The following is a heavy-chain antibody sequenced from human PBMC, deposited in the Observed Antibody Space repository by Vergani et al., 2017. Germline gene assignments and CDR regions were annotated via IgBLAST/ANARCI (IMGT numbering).Heavy chain of an antibody. J-gene: IGHJ4*02. CDR3: ARVTIFGVVVVDY. CDR1: GGSISSYY. CDR2: IYYSGST. Sequence: VQLVESGPGLVKPSETLSLTCTVSGGSISSYYWGWIRQPPGKGLEWIGSIYYSGSTYYNPSLKSRVTISVDTSKNQFSLKLSSVTAADTAVYYCARVTIFGVVVVDYWGQGTLVTVSS. V-gene: IGHV4-39*07. D-gene: IGHD3-3*01.